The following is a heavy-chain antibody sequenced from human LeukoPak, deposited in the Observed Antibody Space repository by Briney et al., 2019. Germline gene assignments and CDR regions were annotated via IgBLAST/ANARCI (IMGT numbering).Heavy chain of an antibody. Sequence: GGSLRLSCAASGFTFDDYAMHWVRQAPGKGLEWVSGISWNSGNTGYADSVKGRFTISRDNAKNSLYLQMNSLRAEDMALYYCARGEESISMVREVTGLSEARYHFMDVWGKGTTVTVSS. CDR1: GFTFDDYA. J-gene: IGHJ6*03. V-gene: IGHV3-9*03. D-gene: IGHD3-10*01. CDR2: ISWNSGNT. CDR3: ARGEESISMVREVTGLSEARYHFMDV.